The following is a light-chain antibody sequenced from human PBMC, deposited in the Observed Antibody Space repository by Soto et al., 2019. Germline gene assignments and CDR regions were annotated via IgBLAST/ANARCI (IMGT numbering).Light chain of an antibody. V-gene: IGKV3-20*01. CDR2: GAS. Sequence: EIVLTQSPGTLSLSPGERATLSCRASQSVSSSYLAWYQQKPGQAPRLLIYGASSRATGIPSRFSGSGSGTEFTLTISSLQPDDFATYYCQQYNTYSPERTFGQGTKVDIK. J-gene: IGKJ1*01. CDR1: QSVSSSY. CDR3: QQYNTYSPERT.